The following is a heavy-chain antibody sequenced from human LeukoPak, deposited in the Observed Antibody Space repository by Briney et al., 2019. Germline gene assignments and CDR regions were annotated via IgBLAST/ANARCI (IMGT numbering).Heavy chain of an antibody. CDR1: GFTFSSYA. V-gene: IGHV3-30*04. J-gene: IGHJ6*02. CDR3: ARDLIVGGPLVRGVIGYYYGMDV. Sequence: PGGSLRLSCAASGFTFSSYAMHWVRQAPGKGLEWVAVISYDGSNKYYADSVKGRFTISRDNSKNTLYLQMNSLSAEDTAVYYCARDLIVGGPLVRGVIGYYYGMDVWGQGTTVTVSS. CDR2: ISYDGSNK. D-gene: IGHD3-10*01.